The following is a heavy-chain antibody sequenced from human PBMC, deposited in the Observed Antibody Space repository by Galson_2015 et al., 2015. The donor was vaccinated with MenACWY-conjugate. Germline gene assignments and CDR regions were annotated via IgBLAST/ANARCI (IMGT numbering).Heavy chain of an antibody. CDR2: IKQDGSGE. CDR3: ARELDRGIAVAGTSFDY. J-gene: IGHJ4*02. Sequence: SLRLSCAASGFTFSSYWMTWVRQAPGKGLEWVANIKQDGSGEYYVDSLKGRFTISRDNAKNSLYLQMNSLRAEDTAVYYCARELDRGIAVAGTSFDYWGQGTLVTVSS. CDR1: GFTFSSYW. V-gene: IGHV3-7*01. D-gene: IGHD6-19*01.